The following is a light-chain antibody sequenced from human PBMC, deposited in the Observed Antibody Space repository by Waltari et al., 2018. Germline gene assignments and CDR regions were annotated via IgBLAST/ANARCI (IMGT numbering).Light chain of an antibody. CDR3: QKYNVAPFT. Sequence: DNQMSQSPSSLSASVGDSVTITCRASQDIASFLAWFQQKPGEGPTLLLYSASALETGVPSRFSGRGSGTEFTLTISSLQPEDVATYYCQKYNVAPFTFGPGTKVDI. J-gene: IGKJ3*01. V-gene: IGKV1-27*01. CDR2: SAS. CDR1: QDIASF.